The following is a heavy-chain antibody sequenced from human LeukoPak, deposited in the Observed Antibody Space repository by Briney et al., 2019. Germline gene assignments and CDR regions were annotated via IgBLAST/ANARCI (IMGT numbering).Heavy chain of an antibody. CDR3: ARATSSSGENYFDY. V-gene: IGHV4-4*07. D-gene: IGHD6-6*01. CDR1: GGSISSYY. Sequence: PSETLSLTCTVSGGSISSYYWSWIRRPAGKGLEWIGRIYTSGSTNYNPSLKSRVTMSVDTSKNQFSLKLSSVTAADTAVYYCARATSSSGENYFDYWGQGTLVTVSS. J-gene: IGHJ4*02. CDR2: IYTSGST.